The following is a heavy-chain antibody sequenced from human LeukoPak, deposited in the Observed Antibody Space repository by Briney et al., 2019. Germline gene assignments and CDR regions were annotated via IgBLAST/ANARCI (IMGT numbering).Heavy chain of an antibody. V-gene: IGHV4-39*01. CDR1: GGSISSSNHY. Sequence: SETLSLTCTVSGGSISSSNHYWGWIRQPPGKGLEWIGGMYESGSTYYNPSLKSRVTISVDTSKNQFSLNLSSVTAADTAVYYCARHTYYYYLDVWGKGTMVTIFS. CDR2: MYESGST. CDR3: ARHTYYYYLDV. J-gene: IGHJ6*03.